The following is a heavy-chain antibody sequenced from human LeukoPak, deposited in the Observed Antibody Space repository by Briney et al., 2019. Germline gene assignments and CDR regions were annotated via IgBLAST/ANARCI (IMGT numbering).Heavy chain of an antibody. CDR2: VYVTGETT. CDR1: GDTFTYYH. CDR3: ATEAPGSYYFDY. J-gene: IGHJ4*02. Sequence: ASVTVSFQASGDTFTYYHIHWVRQAPGQGVAWMGAVYVTGETTRNTQNFQGRVTMTRDPSTATVYMELTSLRSEDTAVYYCATEAPGSYYFDYWGQGVLVTASS. V-gene: IGHV1-46*01.